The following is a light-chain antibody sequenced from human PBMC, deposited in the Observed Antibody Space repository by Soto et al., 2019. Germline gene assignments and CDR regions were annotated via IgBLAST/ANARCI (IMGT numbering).Light chain of an antibody. V-gene: IGKV3-11*01. CDR1: QSVSSY. Sequence: IVLTQSPDTLSLSPGERATLSCRASQSVSSYLAWYQQRPGQAPRLLIYDASHRAAGIPARFSGSGSGTDFTLTISNLEPEDFAVYYCQQHISWPLTFGGGTKV. CDR2: DAS. CDR3: QQHISWPLT. J-gene: IGKJ4*01.